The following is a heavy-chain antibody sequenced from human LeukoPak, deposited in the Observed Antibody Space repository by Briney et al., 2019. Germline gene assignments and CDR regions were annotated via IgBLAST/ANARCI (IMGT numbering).Heavy chain of an antibody. CDR2: IKQDGSEK. D-gene: IGHD2-8*02. CDR1: GLSVSGYW. J-gene: IGHJ6*03. CDR3: ASRYCTGVNCFAASYMCMDV. Sequence: QPGGSLRLSCAASGLSVSGYWLTWVRQAPGKGLEWVANIKQDGSEKNYVDSVKGRFTISRDNADNSLYLEMTNLRVEDTAVYFCASRYCTGVNCFAASYMCMDVWAKGPRSPSP. V-gene: IGHV3-7*01.